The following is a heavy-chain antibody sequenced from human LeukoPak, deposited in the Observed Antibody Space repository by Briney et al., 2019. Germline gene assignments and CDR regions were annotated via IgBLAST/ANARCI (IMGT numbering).Heavy chain of an antibody. J-gene: IGHJ4*02. CDR3: ARARGGYYFFDY. D-gene: IGHD6-13*01. CDR2: INNDGSST. V-gene: IGHV3-74*01. Sequence: PGGSLRLSCGASGFTFSSYWMHWVRQAPGKGLVWVSRINNDGSSTSYADSVQGRFTISRDNAKNTLYLQMNSLRAEDTALYYCARARGGYYFFDYWGQGTLVTVSS. CDR1: GFTFSSYW.